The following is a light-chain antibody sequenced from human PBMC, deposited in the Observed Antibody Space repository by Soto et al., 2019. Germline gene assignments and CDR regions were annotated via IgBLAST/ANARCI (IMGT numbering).Light chain of an antibody. CDR2: DAS. V-gene: IGKV1-5*01. CDR1: QSIGSW. CDR3: QQYNSYS. Sequence: DIQMTQSPSILSASVGDRVTITCRASQSIGSWVAWYQQKPGKAPKLLIYDASNLQSGVPSRFSGSGSGTEFTLTISSLQPDDFATYYCQQYNSYSFGQGTKVDIK. J-gene: IGKJ1*01.